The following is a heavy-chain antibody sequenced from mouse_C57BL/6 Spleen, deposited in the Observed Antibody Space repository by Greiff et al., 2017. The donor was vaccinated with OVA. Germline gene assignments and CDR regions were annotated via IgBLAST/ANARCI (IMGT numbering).Heavy chain of an antibody. CDR3: ARWLVYYAMDY. Sequence: QVQLKESGPELVKPGASVKISCKASGYTFTDYSINWVKQRPGQGLEWIGWIYPGSGNTKYNEKFKGKATLTVDKSSSTAYMQLSSLTSEDSAVYFCARWLVYYAMDYWGQGTSVTVSS. J-gene: IGHJ4*01. V-gene: IGHV1-84*01. D-gene: IGHD3-1*01. CDR2: IYPGSGNT. CDR1: GYTFTDYS.